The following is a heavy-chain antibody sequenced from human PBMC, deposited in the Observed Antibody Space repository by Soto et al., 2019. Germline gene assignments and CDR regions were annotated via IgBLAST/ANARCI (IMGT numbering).Heavy chain of an antibody. Sequence: PGGSLRLSCAASGFTFSSYSMNWVRQAPGKGLEWVSSISTSSSDIYYADSVKGRFTISRDNAKNSLYLQMNSLRAEDTAVHYCARARYSGYDLDYFDYWGQGTLVTVSS. CDR1: GFTFSSYS. CDR3: ARARYSGYDLDYFDY. D-gene: IGHD5-12*01. V-gene: IGHV3-21*01. J-gene: IGHJ4*02. CDR2: ISTSSSDI.